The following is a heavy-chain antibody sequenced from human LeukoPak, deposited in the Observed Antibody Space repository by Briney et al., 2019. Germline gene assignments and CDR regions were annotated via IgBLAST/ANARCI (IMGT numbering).Heavy chain of an antibody. CDR3: ARHPFATPFDH. V-gene: IGHV4-59*08. D-gene: IGHD2-15*01. J-gene: IGHJ4*02. Sequence: SETLSLTCTVSGGSISSYYWSWIRQPPGKGLEWIGYVFYTGDTNSNPSLKSRVTMSLDTSKNQLSLRLTSVTAADTAVYYCARHPFATPFDHWGRGTLVTVSS. CDR2: VFYTGDT. CDR1: GGSISSYY.